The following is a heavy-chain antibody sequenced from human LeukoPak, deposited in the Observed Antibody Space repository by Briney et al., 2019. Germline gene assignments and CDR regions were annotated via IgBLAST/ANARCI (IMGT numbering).Heavy chain of an antibody. D-gene: IGHD6-6*01. CDR2: IYSDSNT. J-gene: IGHJ6*02. CDR3: ARHSSSVPYYYHGLDV. V-gene: IGHV3-53*01. Sequence: GGSLRLSCAASGFSVSSSYMSWVRQAPAKGLEWVSVIYSDSNTYYADSVKGRFTISRDNSKNTLYLQMNSLRAEDTAVYHCARHSSSVPYYYHGLDVWGQGTTVTVSS. CDR1: GFSVSSSY.